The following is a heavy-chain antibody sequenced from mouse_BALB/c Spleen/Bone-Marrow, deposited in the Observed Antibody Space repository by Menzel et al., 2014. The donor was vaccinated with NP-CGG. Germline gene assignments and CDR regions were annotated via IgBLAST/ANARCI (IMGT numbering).Heavy chain of an antibody. CDR2: ILPGSGST. Sequence: QVQLQQSGAELMKPGASMKISCKATGYTFSSYWIEWVKQRPGHGLEWIGEILPGSGSTNYNERFKGKATFTADTPSNTAYMQLSSLSSEDSAVYYCARAYYVNYDAMDYWGQGTSVTVSS. CDR1: GYTFSSYW. D-gene: IGHD2-10*01. V-gene: IGHV1-9*01. J-gene: IGHJ4*01. CDR3: ARAYYVNYDAMDY.